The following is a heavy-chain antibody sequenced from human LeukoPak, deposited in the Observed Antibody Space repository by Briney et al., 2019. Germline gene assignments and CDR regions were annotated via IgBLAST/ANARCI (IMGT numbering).Heavy chain of an antibody. Sequence: GGSLRLSCAASGFTFSSYEMNWVRQAPGKGLEWVSYISSSGSTIYYADSVKGRFTISRDNAKNSLYLQMNSLRAEDTAVYYCARLGGSSSWYSYYYYYMDVWGKGTTVTISS. CDR3: ARLGGSSSWYSYYYYYMDV. J-gene: IGHJ6*03. CDR1: GFTFSSYE. D-gene: IGHD6-13*01. V-gene: IGHV3-48*03. CDR2: ISSSGSTI.